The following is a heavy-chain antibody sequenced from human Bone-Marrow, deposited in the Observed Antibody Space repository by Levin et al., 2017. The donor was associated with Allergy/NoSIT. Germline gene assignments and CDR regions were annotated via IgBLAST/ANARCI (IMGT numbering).Heavy chain of an antibody. CDR1: GFTFNSGGYW. D-gene: IGHD1-26*01. V-gene: IGHV3-7*04. CDR2: INQDGSEK. Sequence: GGSLRLSCAASGFTFNSGGYWMSWVRQAPGKGLEWVANINQDGSEKFYVGSVKGRFTISRDNAKNSLYLQMSSLRAEDTAVYYCARDRGCLDYWGQGTLVTVPS. CDR3: ARDRGCLDY. J-gene: IGHJ4*02.